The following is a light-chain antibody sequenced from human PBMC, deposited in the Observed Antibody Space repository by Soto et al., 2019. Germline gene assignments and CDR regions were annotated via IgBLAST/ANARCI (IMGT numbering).Light chain of an antibody. Sequence: DIVMTQSPLSLPVTPGEPASISCRSSQSLLQSNGNNYLDWYVQKPGQPPQLLIYLASIRASGGPDRFSGSGSVTDFTLEISRRGAEDGVVYYYKQDPQTPPYTFGQGTKVESK. CDR1: QSLLQSNGNNY. V-gene: IGKV2-28*01. J-gene: IGKJ2*01. CDR3: KQDPQTPPYT. CDR2: LAS.